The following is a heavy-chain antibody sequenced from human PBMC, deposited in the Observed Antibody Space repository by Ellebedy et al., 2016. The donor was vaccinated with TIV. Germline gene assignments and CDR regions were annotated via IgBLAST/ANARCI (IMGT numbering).Heavy chain of an antibody. CDR1: GGSISGYY. D-gene: IGHD1-1*01. CDR2: IYYSGIT. Sequence: MPGGSLRLSCTVSGGSISGYYWGWIRQPPGKVLGWIGYIYYSGITDYNPALRSRVIISVDPSKNQLSMKLSSVTAANAAMYYWARWNEGFDYWGQGTLVTVSS. J-gene: IGHJ4*02. V-gene: IGHV4-59*08. CDR3: ARWNEGFDY.